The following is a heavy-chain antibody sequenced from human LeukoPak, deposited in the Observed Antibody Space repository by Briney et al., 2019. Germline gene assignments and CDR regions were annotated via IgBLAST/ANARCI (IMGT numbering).Heavy chain of an antibody. CDR1: GFTFSSYA. V-gene: IGHV3-30-3*01. CDR3: ARDLASSGGDCA. D-gene: IGHD2-21*02. Sequence: GGSLRLSCAASGFTFSSYAMHWVRQAPGKGLEWVAVISYDGSNKYYADSVKGRFTISRDNSKNTLYLQMNSLRAEDTAVYYCARDLASSGGDCAWGQGTLVTVSS. CDR2: ISYDGSNK. J-gene: IGHJ4*02.